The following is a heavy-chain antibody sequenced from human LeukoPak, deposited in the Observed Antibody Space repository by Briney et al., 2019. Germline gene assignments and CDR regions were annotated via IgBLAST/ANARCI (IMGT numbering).Heavy chain of an antibody. CDR3: ARVSTGSEYFDY. J-gene: IGHJ4*02. CDR2: ISRSGSTI. Sequence: PGGSLRLSCAASGFXFSSYEINWVRQAPGKGREWVSYISRSGSTIFSADSVKGRFTTSRDNAKNSLFLQMNNLRAEDTAVYYCARVSTGSEYFDYWGQGTLVTVSS. V-gene: IGHV3-48*03. CDR1: GFXFSSYE.